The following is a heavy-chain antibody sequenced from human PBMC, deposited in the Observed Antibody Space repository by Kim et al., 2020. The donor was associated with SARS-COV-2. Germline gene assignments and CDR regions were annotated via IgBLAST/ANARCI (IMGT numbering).Heavy chain of an antibody. J-gene: IGHJ5*02. V-gene: IGHV1-69*13. CDR1: GGTFSSYA. D-gene: IGHD3-10*01. CDR2: IIPIFGTA. CDR3: ARCMVRGEDNWFDP. Sequence: SVKVSCKASGGTFSSYAISWVRQAPGQGLEWMGGIIPIFGTANYAQKFQGRVTITADESTSTAYMELSSLRSEDTAVYYCARCMVRGEDNWFDPWGQGTLVTVSS.